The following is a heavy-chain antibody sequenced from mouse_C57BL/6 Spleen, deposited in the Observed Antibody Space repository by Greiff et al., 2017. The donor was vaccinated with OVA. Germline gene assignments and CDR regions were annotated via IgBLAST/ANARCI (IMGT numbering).Heavy chain of an antibody. CDR3: VIGSLYYYGSSYYAMDY. CDR1: GFPFNTYA. CDR2: IRSKSSNYAT. D-gene: IGHD1-1*01. Sequence: LVASGGGLVQPKGSLKLSCAASGFPFNTYAMHWVRQAPGTGWETVARIRSKSSNYATYYADSVKDRFTISRADSQSMLYLQMINLKTEDTAMYYCVIGSLYYYGSSYYAMDYWGQGTSVTVSS. J-gene: IGHJ4*01. V-gene: IGHV10-3*01.